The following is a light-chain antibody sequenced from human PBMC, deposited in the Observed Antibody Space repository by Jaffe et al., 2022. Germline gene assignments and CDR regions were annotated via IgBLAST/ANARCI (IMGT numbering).Light chain of an antibody. Sequence: QSVLTQPPSVSAAPGQKVTISCSGSSSNIGNNYVSWYQQLPGTAPKLLIYQNYKRPSGIPDRFSGSKSGTSATLGITGLQTGDEADYYCGTWDSSLSDVLFGGGTKLTVL. J-gene: IGLJ2*01. CDR2: QNY. CDR3: GTWDSSLSDVL. CDR1: SSNIGNNY. V-gene: IGLV1-51*02.